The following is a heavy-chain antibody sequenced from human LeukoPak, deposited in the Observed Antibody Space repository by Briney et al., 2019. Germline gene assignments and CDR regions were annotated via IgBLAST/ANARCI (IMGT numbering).Heavy chain of an antibody. CDR1: GFTFSSYA. J-gene: IGHJ3*02. Sequence: PRGSLRLSCAASGFTFSSYAMSWVRQAPGKGLEWVSAISGSGGSTYYADSVKGRFTISRDNSKNTLYLQMNSLRAEDTAVYYCASRPRIVVVIYDAFDIWGQGTMVTVSS. V-gene: IGHV3-23*01. CDR3: ASRPRIVVVIYDAFDI. D-gene: IGHD3-22*01. CDR2: ISGSGGST.